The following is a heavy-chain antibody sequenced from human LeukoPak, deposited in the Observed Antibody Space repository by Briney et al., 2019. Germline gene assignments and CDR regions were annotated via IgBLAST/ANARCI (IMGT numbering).Heavy chain of an antibody. J-gene: IGHJ6*03. Sequence: SETLSLTCTVSGGSISSYYWSWIRQPAGKGLEWIGRIYTSGSTNYNPSLKSRVTISVDKSKNQFSLKLSSVTAADTAVYFCARSPIVVMWGGYMDVWGKGTTVTVSS. V-gene: IGHV4-4*07. D-gene: IGHD3-16*02. CDR1: GGSISSYY. CDR2: IYTSGST. CDR3: ARSPIVVMWGGYMDV.